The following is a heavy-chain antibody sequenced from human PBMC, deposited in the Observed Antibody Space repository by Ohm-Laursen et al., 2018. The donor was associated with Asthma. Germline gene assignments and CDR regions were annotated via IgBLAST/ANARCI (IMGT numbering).Heavy chain of an antibody. CDR2: IFGSTGT. CDR3: AISLTTPGAFDI. D-gene: IGHD1/OR15-1a*01. V-gene: IGHV3-NL1*01. Sequence: SLRLSCAASGFTFSSYGMHWVRQAPGKGLDWVSVIFGSTGTNYADSVKGRFTISRDNSKNTIYLQMNSLRAEDTAVYYCAISLTTPGAFDIWGQGTMITVSS. J-gene: IGHJ3*02. CDR1: GFTFSSYG.